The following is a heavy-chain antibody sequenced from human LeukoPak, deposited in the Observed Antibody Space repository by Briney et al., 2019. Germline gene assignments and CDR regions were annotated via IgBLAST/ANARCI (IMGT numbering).Heavy chain of an antibody. CDR1: GFTFSSYN. Sequence: GSLRLSCAASGFTFSSYNMKWVRQAPGKGLEWVSSISSRSSYIFYADSVKGRFTFSRDNAKKSLYLQMNSLRAEDTAVYYCASGVNYFDYWGQGTPVTVTS. CDR2: ISSRSSYI. D-gene: IGHD3-3*01. CDR3: ASGVNYFDY. V-gene: IGHV3-21*01. J-gene: IGHJ4*02.